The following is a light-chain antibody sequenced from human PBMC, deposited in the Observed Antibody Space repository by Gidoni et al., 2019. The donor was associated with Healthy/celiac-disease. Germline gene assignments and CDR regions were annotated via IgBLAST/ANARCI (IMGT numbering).Light chain of an antibody. Sequence: EIVLPQSPATLSLSPGERATLSCRASQSVSSYLAWYQQKPGQAPRLLIYDASTRATGSPARFSGSGSGTDFTLTISSLEPEDFAVYYCQQRSNWPPLYTFGQGTKLEIK. J-gene: IGKJ2*01. CDR3: QQRSNWPPLYT. CDR2: DAS. V-gene: IGKV3-11*01. CDR1: QSVSSY.